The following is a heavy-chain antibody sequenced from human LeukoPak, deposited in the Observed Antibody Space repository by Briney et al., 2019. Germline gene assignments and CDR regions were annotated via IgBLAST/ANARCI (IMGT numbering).Heavy chain of an antibody. Sequence: VSAFSCSGCSPYYPASLKGRFTISRDNSKNTLYLQMNSLRAEDTAVYYCAPQGGDLYYFDYWGQGTLVTVSS. D-gene: IGHD3-10*01. CDR3: APQGGDLYYFDY. V-gene: IGHV3-23*01. CDR2: FSCSGCSP. J-gene: IGHJ4*02.